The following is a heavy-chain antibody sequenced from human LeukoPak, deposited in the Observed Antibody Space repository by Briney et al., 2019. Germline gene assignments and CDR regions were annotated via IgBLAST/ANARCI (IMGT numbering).Heavy chain of an antibody. V-gene: IGHV3-7*01. D-gene: IGHD1-1*01. Sequence: GGSLRLSCAASGFTFSSYWMSWVRQAPGKGLEWVANIKQDGSEKYYVDSVKGRFTISRDNAKNSLYLQMNSLRAEDTAVYYCARERVVPDYPGNFDYWGQGTLVSVSS. CDR3: ARERVVPDYPGNFDY. CDR1: GFTFSSYW. CDR2: IKQDGSEK. J-gene: IGHJ4*02.